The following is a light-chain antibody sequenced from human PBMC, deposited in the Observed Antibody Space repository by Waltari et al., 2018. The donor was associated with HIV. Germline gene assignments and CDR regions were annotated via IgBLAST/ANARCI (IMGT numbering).Light chain of an antibody. CDR1: SGHSSYA. CDR2: LNSDGSH. V-gene: IGLV4-69*01. J-gene: IGLJ3*02. Sequence: QLVLTQSPSASASLGASVKLTCTLSSGHSSYAIEWHQQQPEKGPRYLMKLNSDGSHSKGDGIPDRFSGSSSGTERYLTISSVQSEDEADYYCQTWATGIQVFGGGTKLTVL. CDR3: QTWATGIQV.